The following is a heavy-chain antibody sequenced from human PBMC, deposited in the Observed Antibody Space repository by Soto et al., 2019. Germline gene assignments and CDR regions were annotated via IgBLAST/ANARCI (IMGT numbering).Heavy chain of an antibody. J-gene: IGHJ5*02. V-gene: IGHV3-30-3*01. CDR1: GFTFSSYA. CDR3: ARGTYMLVQA. CDR2: ISYDGSNK. D-gene: IGHD6-13*01. Sequence: GGSLRLSCAASGFTFSSYAMHWVRQAPGKGLEWVAVISYDGSNKYYADSVKGRFTISRDNSKNTLYLQMNSLRAEDTAVYYCARGTYMLVQAWGQGTLVNVS.